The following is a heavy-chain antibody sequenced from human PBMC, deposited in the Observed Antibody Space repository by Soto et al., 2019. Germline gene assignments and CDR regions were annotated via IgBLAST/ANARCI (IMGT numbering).Heavy chain of an antibody. CDR2: ISYDGGNK. J-gene: IGHJ5*02. Sequence: QVQLVESGGGVVQPGRSLRLSCAASGFSFSGYGMHWVRQSPDKGLEWVAIISYDGGNKYYAESVKGRFTISRDNSKNTVYLEMNSRRSEDTAVYYCAKTLLLYSGSEDETWGQGILVTVSS. V-gene: IGHV3-30*18. D-gene: IGHD1-26*01. CDR3: AKTLLLYSGSEDET. CDR1: GFSFSGYG.